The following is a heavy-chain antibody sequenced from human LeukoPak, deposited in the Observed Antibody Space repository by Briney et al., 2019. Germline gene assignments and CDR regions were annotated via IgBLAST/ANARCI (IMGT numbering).Heavy chain of an antibody. V-gene: IGHV4-38-2*02. J-gene: IGHJ4*02. CDR1: DSSITSTYY. Sequence: SETLSLTCTVSDSSITSTYYWSWFRQPPGKGLEWIATVFRLQTVRTFNNPSLGSRVTMSLDPSHNQFSLNLTSVTAADTALYFCARVLHAPYLIDSWGQGTLVTVSS. CDR2: VFRLQTVRT. CDR3: ARVLHAPYLIDS. D-gene: IGHD2-8*01.